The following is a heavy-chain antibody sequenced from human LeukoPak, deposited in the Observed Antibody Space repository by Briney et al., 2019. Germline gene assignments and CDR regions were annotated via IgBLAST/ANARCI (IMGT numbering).Heavy chain of an antibody. CDR1: GYTFTSYG. Sequence: ASVKVSCKASGYTFTSYGISWVRQAPGQGLEWMGWIRGYNGNTNYAQKLQGRVTMTRDTSTSTAYMELRSLRSDDTAVYYCARAPTTVVTPNYYYYYMDVWGKGTTVTVSS. CDR3: ARAPTTVVTPNYYYYYMDV. D-gene: IGHD4-23*01. J-gene: IGHJ6*03. CDR2: IRGYNGNT. V-gene: IGHV1-18*01.